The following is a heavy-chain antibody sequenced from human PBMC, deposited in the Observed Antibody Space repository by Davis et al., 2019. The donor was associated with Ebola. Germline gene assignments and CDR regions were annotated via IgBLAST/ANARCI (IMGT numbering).Heavy chain of an antibody. CDR3: ARARGISTWFDP. D-gene: IGHD3-3*01. CDR2: INHSGST. Sequence: MPSETLSLTCAVYGGSFSDHYWSWIRQSPEKGLDWIGEINHSGSTNYNPSLKSRVTISVDTSKNQFSLKLSSVTAADTAVYYCARARGISTWFDPWGQGTLVTVSS. CDR1: GGSFSDHY. J-gene: IGHJ5*02. V-gene: IGHV4-34*01.